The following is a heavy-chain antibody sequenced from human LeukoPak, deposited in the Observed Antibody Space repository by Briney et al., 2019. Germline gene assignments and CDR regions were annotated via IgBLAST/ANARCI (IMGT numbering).Heavy chain of an antibody. CDR2: INPNSGGT. CDR3: ATFPNRYYDFWSGYSTPYYFDY. J-gene: IGHJ4*02. D-gene: IGHD3-3*01. V-gene: IGHV1-2*02. Sequence: ASVKVSCMASGYTFTGYYMHWVRQAPGQGLEWMGWINPNSGGTNYAQKFQGRVTMTRDTSISTAYMELSRLRSDDTAVYYCATFPNRYYDFWSGYSTPYYFDYWGQGTLVTVSS. CDR1: GYTFTGYY.